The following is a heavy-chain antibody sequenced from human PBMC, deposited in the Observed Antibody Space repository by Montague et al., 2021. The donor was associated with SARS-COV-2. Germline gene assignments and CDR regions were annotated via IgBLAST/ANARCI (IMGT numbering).Heavy chain of an antibody. J-gene: IGHJ3*02. CDR1: AGSIRSSSYY. CDR3: ASPTYYYDSSGSDAFDI. Sequence: SETLSLTCTVSAGSIRSSSYYWGWIRQPPGKGLEWIGSIYYSGSTYYNPSLKSRVTISVDTSKNQFSLKLSSVIAADTAVYYCASPTYYYDSSGSDAFDIWGQGTMVTVSS. V-gene: IGHV4-39*01. CDR2: IYYSGST. D-gene: IGHD3-22*01.